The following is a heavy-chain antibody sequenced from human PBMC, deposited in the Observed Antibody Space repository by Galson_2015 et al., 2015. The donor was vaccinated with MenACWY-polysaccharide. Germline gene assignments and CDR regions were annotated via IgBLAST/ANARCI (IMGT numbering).Heavy chain of an antibody. CDR2: ITSSGDTI. CDR3: VRDITA. D-gene: IGHD3-3*01. Sequence: SLRLSCAASGFTFSDYDMSWVRQAPGKGLEWVSYITSSGDTIYYADSVKGRFTISRDNAKNTLYLQMNSLRVDDTAVYYCVRDITAWGRGTLVAVSS. J-gene: IGHJ5*02. V-gene: IGHV3-11*01. CDR1: GFTFSDYD.